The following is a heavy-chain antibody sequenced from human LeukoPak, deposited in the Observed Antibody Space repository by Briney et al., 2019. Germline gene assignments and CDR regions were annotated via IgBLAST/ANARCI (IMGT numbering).Heavy chain of an antibody. V-gene: IGHV4-59*01. Sequence: SETLSLTCTVSGGSISSYYWSWIRQPPGKGLEWIGYIYYSGSTNYNPSLKSRVTISVDTSKNQFSLKLSSVTAADTAVYYCARVLGAVAALRFDPWGQGTLVTVSS. CDR3: ARVLGAVAALRFDP. D-gene: IGHD6-19*01. J-gene: IGHJ5*02. CDR2: IYYSGST. CDR1: GGSISSYY.